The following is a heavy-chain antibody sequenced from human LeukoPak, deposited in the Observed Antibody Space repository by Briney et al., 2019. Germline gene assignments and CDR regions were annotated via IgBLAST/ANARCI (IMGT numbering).Heavy chain of an antibody. J-gene: IGHJ6*03. V-gene: IGHV4-39*07. CDR1: GGSIRSSSYY. CDR2: ISYSGST. CDR3: ARHSGTFYFYYYMDV. D-gene: IGHD1-26*01. Sequence: SETLSLTCTVSGGSIRSSSYYRGWIRQPPGKGLEWIGTISYSGSTYYNPSLKGRVTISVDTSKNQFSLRLSSVTAADTAVYYCARHSGTFYFYYYMDVWGKGTTVTVSS.